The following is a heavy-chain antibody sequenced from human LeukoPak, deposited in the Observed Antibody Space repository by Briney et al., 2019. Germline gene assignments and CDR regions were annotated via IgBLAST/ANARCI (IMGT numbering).Heavy chain of an antibody. CDR1: GYSISSGYY. J-gene: IGHJ6*03. CDR2: IYYSGST. CDR3: ARQSGSYGVYYYYMDV. V-gene: IGHV4-38-2*02. D-gene: IGHD1-26*01. Sequence: PSETLSLTCTVSGYSISSGYYWGWIRQPPGKGLEWIGNIYYSGSTYYNPSLKSRVTISVDTSKNQFSLKLSSVTAADTAVYYCARQSGSYGVYYYYMDVWGKGTTVTISS.